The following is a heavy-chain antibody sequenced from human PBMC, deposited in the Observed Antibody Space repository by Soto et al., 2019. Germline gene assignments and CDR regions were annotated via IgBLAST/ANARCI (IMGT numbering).Heavy chain of an antibody. CDR2: ISGSGGNT. J-gene: IGHJ4*02. V-gene: IGHV3-23*01. CDR1: GFTFSSYA. Sequence: HPGGSLRLSCAASGFTFSSYAMSWVRQAPGKGLEWVSFISGSGGNTYYADSVKGRFAISRLNSKNTLFLQMNSLRAEDTDIYYCAKEALIGYTYGYTYWGQGALVTVSS. D-gene: IGHD5-18*01. CDR3: AKEALIGYTYGYTY.